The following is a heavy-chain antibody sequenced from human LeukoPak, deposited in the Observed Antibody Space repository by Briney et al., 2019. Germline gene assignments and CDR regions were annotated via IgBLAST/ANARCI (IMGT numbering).Heavy chain of an antibody. Sequence: GRSLRLSCAASGFTFSTYAMHWVRQAPGKGLEWVAVISYDGSNKYYADSVKGRFTISRDNSKNTLYLRMNSLRAEDTAVYYCARPYDFWSGYSWGSFVPDYWGQGTLVTVSS. D-gene: IGHD3-3*01. CDR1: GFTFSTYA. CDR2: ISYDGSNK. V-gene: IGHV3-30-3*01. J-gene: IGHJ4*02. CDR3: ARPYDFWSGYSWGSFVPDY.